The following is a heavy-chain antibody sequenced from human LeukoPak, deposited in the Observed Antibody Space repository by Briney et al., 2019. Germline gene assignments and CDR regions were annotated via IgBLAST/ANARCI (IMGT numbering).Heavy chain of an antibody. CDR1: GFTFSNYA. CDR3: AKDPVNARYEGYFDY. CDR2: ISGSGGDT. D-gene: IGHD1-1*01. V-gene: IGHV3-23*01. J-gene: IGHJ4*02. Sequence: GGSLRLSCAASGFTFSNYAMNWVRQAPGKGLEWVSAISGSGGDTYYADSVKGRFTISRDNSKNTLYLQMNSLRAEDTAVYYCAKDPVNARYEGYFDYWGQGTLVTVSS.